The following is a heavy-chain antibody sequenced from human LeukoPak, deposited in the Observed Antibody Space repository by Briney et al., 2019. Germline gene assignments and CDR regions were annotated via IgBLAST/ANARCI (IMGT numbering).Heavy chain of an antibody. V-gene: IGHV3-64D*06. J-gene: IGHJ5*02. CDR3: VKGSGYDCTDWFDP. Sequence: GGSLRLSCSASGFTFSSYAMHWVRQAPGKGLEYVSAISGNGGSTYYADSVKGRFTISRDNSKNTLYLQMSSLRAEDTAVYYCVKGSGYDCTDWFDPWGQGTLVTVSS. CDR1: GFTFSSYA. CDR2: ISGNGGST. D-gene: IGHD5-12*01.